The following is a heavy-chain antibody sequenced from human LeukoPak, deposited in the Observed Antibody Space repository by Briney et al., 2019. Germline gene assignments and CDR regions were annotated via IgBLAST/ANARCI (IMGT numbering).Heavy chain of an antibody. Sequence: GASVTVSCKASGYTFTSYGISWVRQAPGQGLEGMGWISAYNGNTNYAQKLQGRVTMTTDTSTSTAYMELRSLRSDDTAVYYCARKRLEWLSRYYFDYWGQGTLVTVSS. CDR1: GYTFTSYG. V-gene: IGHV1-18*01. D-gene: IGHD3-3*01. CDR3: ARKRLEWLSRYYFDY. J-gene: IGHJ4*02. CDR2: ISAYNGNT.